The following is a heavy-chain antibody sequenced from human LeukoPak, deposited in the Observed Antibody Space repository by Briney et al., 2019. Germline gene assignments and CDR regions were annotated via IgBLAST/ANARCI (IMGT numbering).Heavy chain of an antibody. CDR1: GGSTSSGDYY. Sequence: SETLSLTCTVSGGSTSSGDYYWSWIRQPPGKGLEWIGSYDRRGRTYYSPSLKSRVSISVDTSRDQFSLNLRSVTAADTAVYYCASSPWASSIGAVDYWGQGTLVTVSS. CDR3: ASSPWASSIGAVDY. D-gene: IGHD6-13*01. J-gene: IGHJ4*02. CDR2: YDRRGRT. V-gene: IGHV4-39*01.